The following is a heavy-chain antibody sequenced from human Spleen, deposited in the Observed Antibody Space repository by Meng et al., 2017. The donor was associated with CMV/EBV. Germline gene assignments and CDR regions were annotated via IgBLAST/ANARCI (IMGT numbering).Heavy chain of an antibody. D-gene: IGHD5-18*01. J-gene: IGHJ4*02. CDR2: ISGSGGST. Sequence: GGSLRLSCAASGFTFSSYAMSWVRQAPGKGLEWVSAISGSGGSTYYADSVKGRFTISRDNSKTTLYLQMDSLRADDTALYYCAKDLRGYSHDYWGQGTLVTVSS. V-gene: IGHV3-23*01. CDR3: AKDLRGYSHDY. CDR1: GFTFSSYA.